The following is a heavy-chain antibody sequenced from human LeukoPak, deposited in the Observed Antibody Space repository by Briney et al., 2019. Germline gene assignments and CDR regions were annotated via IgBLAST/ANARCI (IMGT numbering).Heavy chain of an antibody. D-gene: IGHD6-19*01. J-gene: IGHJ4*02. CDR2: IYTSGST. CDR3: ARHLWAGPFDY. V-gene: IGHV4-4*09. Sequence: SETLSLTCTVSGGSISSYYWSWIRQPPGKGLEWIGYIYTSGSTNYNPSLKSRVTISVDTSKNQFSLKLSSVTAADTAVHYCARHLWAGPFDYWGQGTLVTVSS. CDR1: GGSISSYY.